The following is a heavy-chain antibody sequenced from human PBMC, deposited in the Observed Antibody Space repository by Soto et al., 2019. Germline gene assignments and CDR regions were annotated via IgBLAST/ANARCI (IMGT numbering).Heavy chain of an antibody. CDR2: IWYDGSNK. J-gene: IGHJ6*02. CDR1: GFTFSSYG. V-gene: IGHV3-33*01. Sequence: PGGSLRLSCAASGFTFSSYGMHWVRQAPGKGLEWVAVIWYDGSNKYYADSVKGRFTISRDNSKNTLYLQMNSLRAEDTAVYYCARDPDYYGSGSYYMPYYYYGMDVWGQGTTVTVSS. CDR3: ARDPDYYGSGSYYMPYYYYGMDV. D-gene: IGHD3-10*01.